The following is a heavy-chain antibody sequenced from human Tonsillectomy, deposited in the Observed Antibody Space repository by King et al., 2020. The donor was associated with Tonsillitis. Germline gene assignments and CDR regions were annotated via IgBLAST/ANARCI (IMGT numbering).Heavy chain of an antibody. D-gene: IGHD3-22*01. Sequence: VQLQESGPGLVKPSETLSLTYTVSGGSISSYYWSWIRQPPGKGLEWIGYIYYSGSTNYNPSLKSRVTISVDTSKNQFSLKLSSVTAADTAVYYCARGRRGDSGGYYKNLYWNYWGQGTLVTVSS. V-gene: IGHV4-59*01. CDR1: GGSISSYY. CDR3: ARGRRGDSGGYYKNLYWNY. CDR2: IYYSGST. J-gene: IGHJ4*02.